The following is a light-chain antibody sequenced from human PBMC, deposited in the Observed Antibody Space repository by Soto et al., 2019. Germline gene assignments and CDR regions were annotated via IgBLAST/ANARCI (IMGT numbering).Light chain of an antibody. J-gene: IGKJ1*01. Sequence: EIVLTQSPDTLSLFPGERATLSCRASQSVSSTYLAWYQQKLGQAPRLLIFGPSSRATGIPDRFSGSGSGTDFTLTISRLEPEDFAVYYCQQYGSSRWTFGQGTKVEIK. CDR3: QQYGSSRWT. CDR2: GPS. V-gene: IGKV3-20*01. CDR1: QSVSSTY.